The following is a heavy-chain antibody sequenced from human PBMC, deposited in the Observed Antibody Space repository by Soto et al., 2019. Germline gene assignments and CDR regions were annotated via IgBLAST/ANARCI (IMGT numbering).Heavy chain of an antibody. D-gene: IGHD2-8*02. CDR1: GGTFSIYG. CDR3: ATSVGIAPTGEDGMDV. CDR2: IIPILTTP. V-gene: IGHV1-69*13. J-gene: IGHJ6*02. Sequence: SVKVSCKASGGTFSIYGFSWVRQAPGQGPEWIGGIIPILTTPNYAQKFHGRVTIVADESTTTVYMELSSLKSEDTAVYYCATSVGIAPTGEDGMDVWGQGTAVTVSS.